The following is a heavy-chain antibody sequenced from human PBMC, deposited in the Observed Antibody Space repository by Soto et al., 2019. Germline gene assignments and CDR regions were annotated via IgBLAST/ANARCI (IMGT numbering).Heavy chain of an antibody. CDR2: IKQDGSEK. D-gene: IGHD6-13*01. V-gene: IGHV3-7*05. CDR1: GFTFSSYW. Sequence: PGGSLRLSCAASGFTFSSYWMSWVRQAPGKGLEWVANIKQDGSEKYYVDSVKGRFTISRDNAKNSLYLQMNSLRAEDTAVYYCARDPYSSSWYTYYYYGMDVWGQGTTVTVSS. J-gene: IGHJ6*02. CDR3: ARDPYSSSWYTYYYYGMDV.